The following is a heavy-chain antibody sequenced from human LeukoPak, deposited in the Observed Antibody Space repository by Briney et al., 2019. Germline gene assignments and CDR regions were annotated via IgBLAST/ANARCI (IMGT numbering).Heavy chain of an antibody. Sequence: GGSLRLSCAASGFTVSSNYMSWVRQAPGKGLELVSVIYSGGSTYYADSVKGRFSISRDNSKNTLFLQMNSLRAEDTAVYYCARTMVRGVINDWFDPWGQGTLVTVSS. J-gene: IGHJ5*02. CDR3: ARTMVRGVINDWFDP. CDR1: GFTVSSNY. CDR2: IYSGGST. V-gene: IGHV3-66*01. D-gene: IGHD3-10*01.